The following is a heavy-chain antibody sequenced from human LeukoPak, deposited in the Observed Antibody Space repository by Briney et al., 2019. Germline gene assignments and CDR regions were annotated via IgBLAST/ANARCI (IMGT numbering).Heavy chain of an antibody. J-gene: IGHJ4*02. CDR2: ISEDGSNM. Sequence: GGSLRLSCAASGFTFSRHYMHWVRQAPGKGLEWVAVISEDGSNMYYAGSVKGRFIISRDNSKNTLDLQMDALRAEDTAVYYCARDVSGSWSTDYWGQGTLVTVSS. CDR3: ARDVSGSWSTDY. D-gene: IGHD3-3*01. V-gene: IGHV3-30*03. CDR1: GFTFSRHY.